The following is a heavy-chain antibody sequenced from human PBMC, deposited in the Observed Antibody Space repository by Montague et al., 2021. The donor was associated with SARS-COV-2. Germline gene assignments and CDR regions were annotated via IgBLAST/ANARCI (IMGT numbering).Heavy chain of an antibody. CDR3: AKDRPRGDILTGYAY. D-gene: IGHD3-9*01. CDR2: ISGSGGST. Sequence: SLRLSCAASGFTFSSYAMSWVRQAPGKGLEWVSAISGSGGSTYYADSVKGRFTISRDNSKNTLYLQMNRLRAEDTVVYYCAKDRPRGDILTGYAYWGQGTLVTVSS. CDR1: GFTFSSYA. J-gene: IGHJ4*02. V-gene: IGHV3-23*01.